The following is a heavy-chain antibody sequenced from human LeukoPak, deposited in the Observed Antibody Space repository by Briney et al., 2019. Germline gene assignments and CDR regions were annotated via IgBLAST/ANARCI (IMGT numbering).Heavy chain of an antibody. J-gene: IGHJ4*02. CDR2: ISSSSSYI. V-gene: IGHV3-21*01. CDR1: GFTFSSYS. Sequence: GGSLRLSCAASGFTFSSYSMNWVRQAPGKGLEWVSSISSSSSYIYYADSVKGRFTISRDNAKNSLYLQMNSLRAEDTAVYYCAREPRYCSSTSCYTIDYWGQGTLVTVSS. CDR3: AREPRYCSSTSCYTIDY. D-gene: IGHD2-2*02.